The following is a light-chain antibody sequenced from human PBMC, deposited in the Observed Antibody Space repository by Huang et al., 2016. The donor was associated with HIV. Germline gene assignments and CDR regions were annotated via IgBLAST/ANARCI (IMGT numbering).Light chain of an antibody. Sequence: DIQMTQSPSALSASVGDRVSVTCRSSQTINSWLAWYQQKPGRAPKLLVYKASTLESVVPSRFSGSGSWTQFTLTVSGLQPDDVATYYCQQYSSYPWTFGQGTTVEIK. V-gene: IGKV1-5*03. CDR2: KAS. CDR1: QTINSW. CDR3: QQYSSYPWT. J-gene: IGKJ1*01.